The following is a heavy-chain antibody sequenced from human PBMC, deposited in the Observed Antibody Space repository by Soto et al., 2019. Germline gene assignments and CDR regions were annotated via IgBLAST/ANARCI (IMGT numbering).Heavy chain of an antibody. Sequence: QVQLQESGPGLVKPSGTLSLTCAVSGGSISSTCWWSWVRQSPGKGLEWIGEIYHSGSTNYNPSRNMQVTISVDNSKNQFSLRLSAVTAADTPLEYCARKSFVDQRSVHWGQGTLVTVSS. CDR2: IYHSGST. CDR3: ARKSFVDQRSVH. J-gene: IGHJ4*02. CDR1: GGSISSTCW. V-gene: IGHV4-4*02. D-gene: IGHD2-2*01.